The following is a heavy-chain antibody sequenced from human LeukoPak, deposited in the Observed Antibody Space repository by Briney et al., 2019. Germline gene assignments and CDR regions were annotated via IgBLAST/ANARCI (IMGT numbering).Heavy chain of an antibody. CDR3: ARDQWLDY. CDR1: GFTFSGYI. V-gene: IGHV3-48*01. D-gene: IGHD6-19*01. CDR2: IGTSGNTI. Sequence: GGSLRLSCAASGFTFSGYIMNWVRQASGKGPEWVSFIGTSGNTIYYADSVKGRFTVSRDNAKNSLYLQMNSLRAEDTAVYYCARDQWLDYWGQGTLVTVSS. J-gene: IGHJ4*02.